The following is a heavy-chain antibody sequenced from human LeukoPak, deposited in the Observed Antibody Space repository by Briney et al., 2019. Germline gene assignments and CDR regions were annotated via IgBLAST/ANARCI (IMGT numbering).Heavy chain of an antibody. V-gene: IGHV4-39*01. D-gene: IGHD1-26*01. Sequence: PSETLSLTCTVSGGSLSSGTYFWGWISQPPGKGLEWIATAYYSGSPYYNPSLKSRVTISVDTSKNQLSLKVSSVTAADTAVYFCARLPAVSGSSFYGMDVWGQGTTITVSS. CDR2: AYYSGSP. CDR1: GGSLSSGTYF. CDR3: ARLPAVSGSSFYGMDV. J-gene: IGHJ6*02.